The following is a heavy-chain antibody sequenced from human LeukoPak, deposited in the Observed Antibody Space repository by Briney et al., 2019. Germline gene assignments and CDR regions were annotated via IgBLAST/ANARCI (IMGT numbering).Heavy chain of an antibody. CDR1: GYTFTNSW. Sequence: GESMKISCKASGYTFTNSWIGWVRQMPGKRLEWMGIICPGNSDTRYSASVQGQVTISAGKSISTAYLQWSSLKASDTAMYYCARRAVGETFDIWGQGTMLTVSS. J-gene: IGHJ3*02. V-gene: IGHV5-51*01. CDR3: ARRAVGETFDI. D-gene: IGHD1-26*01. CDR2: ICPGNSDT.